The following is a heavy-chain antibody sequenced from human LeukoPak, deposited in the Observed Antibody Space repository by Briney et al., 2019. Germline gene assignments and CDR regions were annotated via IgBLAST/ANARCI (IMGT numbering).Heavy chain of an antibody. CDR2: INAGNGNT. V-gene: IGHV1-3*01. CDR3: ARSRGRDTAIDFDY. J-gene: IGHJ4*02. CDR1: GYTFTSYA. Sequence: GASVKVSCKASGYTFTSYAMHWVRQAPGQRLEWMGWINAGNGNTKYSQKFQGRVTITRDTSASTAYTELSSLRSEDTAVYYCARSRGRDTAIDFDYWGQGTLVTVSS. D-gene: IGHD5-18*01.